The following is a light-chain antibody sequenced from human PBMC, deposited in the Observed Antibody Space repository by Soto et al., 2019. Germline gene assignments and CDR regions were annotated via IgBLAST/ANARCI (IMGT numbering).Light chain of an antibody. V-gene: IGKV3-15*01. Sequence: EIVMTQSPSTLSVSPGERATLSCTASQSISSNLVWYQQKPGQAPRLLIYGASTRATGIPARFSGSGSGTEFTLTISSLQSEDLAAYYCQQYNTWPRTFGKGTKVDIK. CDR2: GAS. CDR3: QQYNTWPRT. J-gene: IGKJ1*01. CDR1: QSISSN.